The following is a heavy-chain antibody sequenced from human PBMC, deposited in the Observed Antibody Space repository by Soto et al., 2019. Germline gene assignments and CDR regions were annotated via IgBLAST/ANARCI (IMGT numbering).Heavy chain of an antibody. V-gene: IGHV4-39*01. CDR3: ERRRQGDWIDS. J-gene: IGHJ5*01. CDR2: IYYRGTS. Sequence: PSQTLSLTCTVAGGSMSSSDSYWGWIRQPPGKGLEWIGDIYYRGTSNYNPSLKSRVTISVDTSKNQFSLNLSSVTAADTAVYYCERRRQGDWIDSWGQGTLVTGSS. CDR1: GGSMSSSDSY.